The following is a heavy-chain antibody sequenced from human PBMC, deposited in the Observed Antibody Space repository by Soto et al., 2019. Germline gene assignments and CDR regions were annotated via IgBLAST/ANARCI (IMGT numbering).Heavy chain of an antibody. J-gene: IGHJ4*02. CDR1: GGSVSSGPYY. CDR2: THYSGST. D-gene: IGHD4-17*01. Sequence: QVQLQESGPGPVKPSETLSLTCTVSGGSVSSGPYYWSWIRQPPGKGLEWIGYTHYSGSTYFNPSLKSRVTISVDTSKNQFSLNLSSVTTADTAVYYCARVDYADYVFDFWGQGTLVTVSS. V-gene: IGHV4-61*01. CDR3: ARVDYADYVFDF.